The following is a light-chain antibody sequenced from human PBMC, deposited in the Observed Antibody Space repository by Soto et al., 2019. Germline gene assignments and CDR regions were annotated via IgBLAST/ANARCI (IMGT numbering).Light chain of an antibody. CDR3: LQDYNYPFT. CDR2: AAS. J-gene: IGKJ3*01. Sequence: AIQVTQSPSSLSASVGDRVTITCRASQGIRNDLGWYQQKPGKAPKLLIFAASSLQSGVPSRFSGSGSGTDFTLTISSLQPEDFATYYCLQDYNYPFTFGPGTKVDI. V-gene: IGKV1-6*01. CDR1: QGIRND.